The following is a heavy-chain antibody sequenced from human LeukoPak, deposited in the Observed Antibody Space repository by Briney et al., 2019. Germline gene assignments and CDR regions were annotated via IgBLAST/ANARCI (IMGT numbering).Heavy chain of an antibody. CDR3: TTRPRTLQTVSSGYYYGMDV. V-gene: IGHV3-23*01. J-gene: IGHJ6*02. Sequence: GGSLRLSCAASGFTFSSYAMSWVRQAPGKGLEWVSAISGSGGSTYYADSVKGRFTISRDNSKNTLYLQMNSLRAEDTAVYYCTTRPRTLQTVSSGYYYGMDVWGQGTTVTVSS. CDR2: ISGSGGST. CDR1: GFTFSSYA. D-gene: IGHD3-22*01.